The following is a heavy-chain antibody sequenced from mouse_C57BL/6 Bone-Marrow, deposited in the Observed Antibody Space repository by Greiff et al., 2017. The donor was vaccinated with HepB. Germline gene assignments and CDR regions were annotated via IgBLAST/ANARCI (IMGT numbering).Heavy chain of an antibody. J-gene: IGHJ2*01. Sequence: DVKLQESGPELVKPGASVKISCKASGYSFTGYYMNWVKQSPEKSLEWIGEINPSTGGTTYNQKFKAKATLTVDKSSSTAYMQLKSLTSEDSAVYYCARPNYWGQGTTLTVSS. CDR3: ARPNY. CDR2: INPSTGGT. CDR1: GYSFTGYY. V-gene: IGHV1-42*01.